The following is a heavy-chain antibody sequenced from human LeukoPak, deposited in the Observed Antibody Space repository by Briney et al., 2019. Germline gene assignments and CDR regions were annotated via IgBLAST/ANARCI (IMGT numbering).Heavy chain of an antibody. CDR3: AILGDDFWSGYYPYYFDY. V-gene: IGHV1-2*02. CDR1: GYTFTGYY. J-gene: IGHJ4*02. D-gene: IGHD3-3*01. CDR2: INPNSGGT. Sequence: ASVKVSCKASGYTFTGYYMHWVRQAPGQGLEWMGWINPNSGGTNYAQKFQGRVTMTRDTSISTAYMELSRLRSDDTAVYYRAILGDDFWSGYYPYYFDYWGQGTLVTVSS.